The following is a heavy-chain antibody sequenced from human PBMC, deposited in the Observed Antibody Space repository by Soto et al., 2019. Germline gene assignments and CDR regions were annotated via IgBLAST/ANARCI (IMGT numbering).Heavy chain of an antibody. Sequence: ASVKVSCKASGGTFSSYAISWVRQAPGQGLEWMGGIIPIFGTANYAQKFQGRVTITADESTSTAYMELSSLRSEDTAVYYCARDTMGIAVAGQYYGMDVWGQGTTVTVSS. D-gene: IGHD6-19*01. CDR2: IIPIFGTA. CDR3: ARDTMGIAVAGQYYGMDV. CDR1: GGTFSSYA. V-gene: IGHV1-69*13. J-gene: IGHJ6*02.